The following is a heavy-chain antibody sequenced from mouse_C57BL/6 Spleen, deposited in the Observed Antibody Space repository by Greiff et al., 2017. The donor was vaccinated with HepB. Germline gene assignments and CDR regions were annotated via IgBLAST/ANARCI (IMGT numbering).Heavy chain of an antibody. J-gene: IGHJ2*01. V-gene: IGHV3-6*01. D-gene: IGHD2-3*01. Sequence: EVKLQESGPGLVKPSQSLSLTCSVTGYSITSGYYWNWIRQFPGNKLEWMGYISYDGSNNYNPSLKNRISITRDTSKNQFFLKLNSVTTEDTATYYCARGGYYDGYLFDYWGQGTTLTVSS. CDR3: ARGGYYDGYLFDY. CDR2: ISYDGSN. CDR1: GYSITSGYY.